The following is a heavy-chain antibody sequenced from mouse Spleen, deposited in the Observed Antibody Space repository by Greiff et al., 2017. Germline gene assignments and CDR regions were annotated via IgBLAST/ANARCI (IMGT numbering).Heavy chain of an antibody. CDR2: IWSGGST. V-gene: IGHV2-2*01. CDR3: ARGGSIYSYYSYDDAMDY. Sequence: VHLVESGPGLVQPSQSLSITCTVSGFSLTSYGVHWVRQSPGKGLEWLGVIWSGGSTDYNAAFISRLSISKDNSKSQVFFKMNSLQADDTAIYYCARGGSIYSYYSYDDAMDYWGQGTSVTVSS. D-gene: IGHD2-12*01. J-gene: IGHJ4*01. CDR1: GFSLTSYG.